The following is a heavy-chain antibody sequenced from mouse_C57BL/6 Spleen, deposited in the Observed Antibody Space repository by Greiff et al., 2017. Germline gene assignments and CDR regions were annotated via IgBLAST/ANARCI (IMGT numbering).Heavy chain of an antibody. Sequence: EVQRVESGPELVKPGASVKISCKASGYTFTDYYMNWVKQSHGKSLEWIGDINPNNGGTSYNQKFKGKATLPVDKSSSPAYMELRSLTSEDSAVYYCARPPFYGSSYEWFAYWGQGTLVTVSA. CDR2: INPNNGGT. D-gene: IGHD1-1*01. CDR3: ARPPFYGSSYEWFAY. J-gene: IGHJ3*01. V-gene: IGHV1-26*01. CDR1: GYTFTDYY.